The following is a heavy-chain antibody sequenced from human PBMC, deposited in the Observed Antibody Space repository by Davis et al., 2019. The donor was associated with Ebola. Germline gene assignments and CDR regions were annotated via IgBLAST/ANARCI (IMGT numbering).Heavy chain of an antibody. CDR2: ITHSGNT. Sequence: PSETLSLTCAVYVGSFSGYYWPWIRQPPGKGLEWIGEITHSGNTNYNPSFKSRVTISVDTSKNQFSLGLSSVTAADTAVYYCARAQVDMTTGARWGSDYWGRGTLVTVSS. CDR3: ARAQVDMTTGARWGSDY. V-gene: IGHV4-34*01. D-gene: IGHD5-24*01. J-gene: IGHJ4*02. CDR1: VGSFSGYY.